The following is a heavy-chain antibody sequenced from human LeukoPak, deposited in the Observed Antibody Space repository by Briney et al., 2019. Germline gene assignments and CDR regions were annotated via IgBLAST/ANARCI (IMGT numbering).Heavy chain of an antibody. D-gene: IGHD3-22*01. CDR1: GGSISSYY. Sequence: SETLSLTCTVSGGSISSYYWSWIRQPPGKGLECIGYIYYSGSTNYNPSLKSRVTISVDTSKNQFSLKLSSVTAADTAVYYCARLYYDSSRYPNWFDPWGQGTLVTVSS. CDR3: ARLYYDSSRYPNWFDP. V-gene: IGHV4-59*08. CDR2: IYYSGST. J-gene: IGHJ5*02.